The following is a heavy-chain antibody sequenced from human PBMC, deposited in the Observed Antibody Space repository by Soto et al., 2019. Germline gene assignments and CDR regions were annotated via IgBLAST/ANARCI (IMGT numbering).Heavy chain of an antibody. V-gene: IGHV3-23*01. CDR1: GFTFSSYA. CDR2: ISGSGGST. D-gene: IGHD2-2*01. CDR3: ATTLGYCSSTSCYTYYYYYYMDV. J-gene: IGHJ6*03. Sequence: EVQLLESGGGLVQPGGSLRLSCAASGFTFSSYAMSWVRQAPGKGLEWVSAISGSGGSTYYADSVKGRFTISRDNSKNMLYLQMNSLRAEDTAVYYCATTLGYCSSTSCYTYYYYYYMDVWGKGTTVTVSS.